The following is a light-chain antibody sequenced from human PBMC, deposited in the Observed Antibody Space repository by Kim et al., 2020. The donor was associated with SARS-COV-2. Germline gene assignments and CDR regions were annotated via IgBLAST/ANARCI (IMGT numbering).Light chain of an antibody. CDR1: SSNIGSNT. J-gene: IGLJ3*02. V-gene: IGLV1-44*01. Sequence: ELTQPPSASGTPGQRVTITCSGSSSNIGSNTVTWYQQFPGTAPKLLIYSNSQRPSGVPDRFSGSKSGTSTSLAISGLQSEDEADYYCATWDGVLTGRVFGGGTQLTVL. CDR3: ATWDGVLTGRV. CDR2: SNS.